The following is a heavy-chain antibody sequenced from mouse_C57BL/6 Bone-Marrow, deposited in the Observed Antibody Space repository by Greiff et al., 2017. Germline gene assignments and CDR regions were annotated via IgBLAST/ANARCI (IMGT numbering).Heavy chain of an antibody. CDR2: GQGLDWIG. D-gene: IGHD2-5*01. CDR3: SEDSAVYYGASAYYSNSYAMDY. V-gene: IGHV1-87*01. Sequence: QVQLQQSGPELARPWASVKLSCQAFYTFFRRLHFAIRDTNYWMQWVKQRPGQGLDWIGAIYPGNGGTCYYQKFKGTATLTADKSSSTAYMQLSSLTSEDSAVYYGASAYYSNSYAMDYWGQGTSVTVSS. CDR1: YTFFRRLH. J-gene: IGHJ4*01.